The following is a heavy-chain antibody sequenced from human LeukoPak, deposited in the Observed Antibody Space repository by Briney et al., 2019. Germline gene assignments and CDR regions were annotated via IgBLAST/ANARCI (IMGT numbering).Heavy chain of an antibody. CDR1: GYTFTSYG. Sequence: ASVKVSCKASGYTFTSYGISWVRQAPGQGLEWMGGIIPIFGTANYAQKFQGRVTITADESTSTAYMELSSLRSEDTAVYYCARRLLRGVIDAFDIWGQGTMVTVSS. D-gene: IGHD3-10*01. CDR3: ARRLLRGVIDAFDI. CDR2: IIPIFGTA. V-gene: IGHV1-69*13. J-gene: IGHJ3*02.